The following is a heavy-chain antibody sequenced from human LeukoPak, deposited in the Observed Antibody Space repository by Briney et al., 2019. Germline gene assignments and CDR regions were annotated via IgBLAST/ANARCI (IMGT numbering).Heavy chain of an antibody. CDR1: GGSISSYY. CDR2: IYYSGST. D-gene: IGHD3-10*01. J-gene: IGHJ4*02. Sequence: TSETLSLTCTVSGGSISSYYWSWIRQPPGKGLEWIGYIYYSGSTNYNPSLKSRVTISVDTSKNQFSLKLSSVTAADTAVYYCASYARFGELLWDYWGQGTLVTVSS. V-gene: IGHV4-59*13. CDR3: ASYARFGELLWDY.